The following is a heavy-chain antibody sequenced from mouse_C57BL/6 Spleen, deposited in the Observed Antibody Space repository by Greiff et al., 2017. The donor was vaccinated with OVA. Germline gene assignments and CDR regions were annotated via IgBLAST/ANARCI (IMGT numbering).Heavy chain of an antibody. CDR3: ARGEISNDAMDY. V-gene: IGHV5-4*03. Sequence: EVMLVESGGGLVKPGGSLKLSCAASGFTFSSYAMSWVRQTPEKRLAWVATISDGGSYTYYPDNVKGRFTISRDNAKNNLYLQMSHLKSEDTAMYYCARGEISNDAMDYWGQGTSVTVSS. J-gene: IGHJ4*01. CDR2: ISDGGSYT. D-gene: IGHD2-5*01. CDR1: GFTFSSYA.